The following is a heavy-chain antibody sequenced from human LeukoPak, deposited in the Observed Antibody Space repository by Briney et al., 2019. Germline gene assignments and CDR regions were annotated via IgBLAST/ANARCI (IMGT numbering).Heavy chain of an antibody. CDR1: GFTVNTYW. CDR3: AKDALISFRGAWSQSDY. V-gene: IGHV3-7*03. D-gene: IGHD3-16*02. Sequence: GGSLRLSCAASGFTVNTYWMSWIRQAPGKGPEWVANINGDGNEKYYVDSVKGRFTISRDNAKNTLFLQMNSLRAEDTAVYYCAKDALISFRGAWSQSDYWGQGTLVTVSS. J-gene: IGHJ4*02. CDR2: INGDGNEK.